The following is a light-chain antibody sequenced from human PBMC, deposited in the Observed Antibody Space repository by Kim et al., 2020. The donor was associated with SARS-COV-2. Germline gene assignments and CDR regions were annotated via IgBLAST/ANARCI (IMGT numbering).Light chain of an antibody. CDR1: QSVSSSY. J-gene: IGKJ5*01. V-gene: IGKV3-20*01. CDR3: QQYGSSLLT. CDR2: GAS. Sequence: SPGERATLSCRASQSVSSSYLAWYQQKPGQAPRLLIYGASSRATGIPDRFSGSGSGTDFTLTISRLEPEDFAVYYCQQYGSSLLTFGQGTRLDIK.